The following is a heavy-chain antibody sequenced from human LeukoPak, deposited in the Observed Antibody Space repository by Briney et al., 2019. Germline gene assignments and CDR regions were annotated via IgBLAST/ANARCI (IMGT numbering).Heavy chain of an antibody. CDR2: ISYDGSNK. J-gene: IGHJ4*02. V-gene: IGHV3-30-3*01. CDR1: GFLFSSCA. CDR3: ARDAYSSRATTLDF. Sequence: PGGSLRLSCAASGFLFSSCAMHWVRQAPGKGLEWVGMISYDGSNKYYSDSVKGRFTFSRDNSKNTVYVQMNSLSGEDTAVYYCARDAYSSRATTLDFWGQGTLVTVST. D-gene: IGHD6-13*01.